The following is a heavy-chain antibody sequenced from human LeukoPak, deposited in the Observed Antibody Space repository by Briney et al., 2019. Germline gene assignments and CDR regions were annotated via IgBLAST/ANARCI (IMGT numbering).Heavy chain of an antibody. CDR1: GFPFSSHG. J-gene: IGHJ3*02. Sequence: GGSLRLSCAGSGFPFSSHGMNWVRQAPGKGLEWVSGISPGGGPTYYADSVKGRVTIFRDNSKNTLYLQMNSLVTEDTAVYYCAKARSGGSWTFDIWGQGTMVIVSS. D-gene: IGHD1-26*01. CDR2: ISPGGGPT. V-gene: IGHV3-23*01. CDR3: AKARSGGSWTFDI.